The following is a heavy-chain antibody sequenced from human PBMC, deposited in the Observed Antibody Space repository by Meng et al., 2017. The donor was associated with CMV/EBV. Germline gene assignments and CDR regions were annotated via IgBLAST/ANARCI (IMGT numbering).Heavy chain of an antibody. Sequence: SETLSLTCTVSGGSVSSGSYYWSWIRQPPGKGLEWIGYIYYSGSTNYNPSLESRVTITVDTSKNQFSLKLSSVTAADTAVYYCARGGCSSTSCLSSWFDPWGQGTLVTVSS. CDR2: IYYSGST. J-gene: IGHJ5*02. CDR3: ARGGCSSTSCLSSWFDP. CDR1: GGSVSSGSYY. V-gene: IGHV4-61*01. D-gene: IGHD2-2*01.